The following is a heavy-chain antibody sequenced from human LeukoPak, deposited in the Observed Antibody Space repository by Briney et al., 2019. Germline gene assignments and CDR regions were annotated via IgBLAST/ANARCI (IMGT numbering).Heavy chain of an antibody. J-gene: IGHJ4*02. D-gene: IGHD5-18*01. CDR2: IIPIFGTA. V-gene: IGHV1-69*05. Sequence: GASVKVSCKASGGTFSSYAISWVRQAPGQGLEWMGGIIPIFGTANYAQMFQGRVTITTDESTSIAYMELSSLRSEDTAVYYCARVSGYSYGLDYWGQGTLVTVSS. CDR1: GGTFSSYA. CDR3: ARVSGYSYGLDY.